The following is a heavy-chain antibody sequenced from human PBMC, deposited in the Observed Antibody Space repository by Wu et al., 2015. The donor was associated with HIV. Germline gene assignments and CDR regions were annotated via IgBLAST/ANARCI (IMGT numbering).Heavy chain of an antibody. CDR2: INLNTGGT. CDR1: ESTFTSYF. D-gene: IGHD3/OR15-3a*01. CDR3: AIIFGLVGEDY. Sequence: QVQLVQSGAEVKKPGASVRVSCKASESTFTSYFMHWVRQAPGQGLEWMGRINLNTGGTNYGQNFQGRVTMTRDTSINSAYMELRSLTSDDTALYYCAIIFGLVGEDYWGQGTRVTISS. V-gene: IGHV1-2*02. J-gene: IGHJ4*02.